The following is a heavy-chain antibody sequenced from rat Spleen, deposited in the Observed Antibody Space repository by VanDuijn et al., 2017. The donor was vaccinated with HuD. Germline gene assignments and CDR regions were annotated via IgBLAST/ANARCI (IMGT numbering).Heavy chain of an antibody. CDR2: ITNTGGST. V-gene: IGHV5S23*01. Sequence: EVQLVESGGGLVQPGNSLKLSCAASGFTFSDYAMAWVRQAPGKGLEWVASITNTGGSTYYPDSVKGRFTISRDNAKSTLYLQMNSLRSEDTATYYCTRGATVAPDYFDYWGQGVMVTVSS. D-gene: IGHD1-8*01. CDR1: GFTFSDYA. CDR3: TRGATVAPDYFDY. J-gene: IGHJ2*01.